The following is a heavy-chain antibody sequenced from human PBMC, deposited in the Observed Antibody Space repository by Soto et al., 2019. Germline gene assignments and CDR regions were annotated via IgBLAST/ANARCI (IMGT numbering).Heavy chain of an antibody. J-gene: IGHJ4*02. Sequence: QVQLVESGGGVGQPGRSLRLSCAASGFTFSSYGMHWVRQAPGKGLEWVAVISYDGSNKYYADSVKGRFTISRDNSKNTLYLQRNILRAQDTAVYYCAKDRVVRFLEWFGFDYWGQGTLVTVSS. D-gene: IGHD3-3*01. CDR2: ISYDGSNK. CDR1: GFTFSSYG. V-gene: IGHV3-30*18. CDR3: AKDRVVRFLEWFGFDY.